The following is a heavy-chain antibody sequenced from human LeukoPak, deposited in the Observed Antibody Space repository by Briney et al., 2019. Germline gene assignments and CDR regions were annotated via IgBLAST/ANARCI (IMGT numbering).Heavy chain of an antibody. CDR1: GYTFTSYG. J-gene: IGHJ4*02. Sequence: EASVKVSCKASGYTFTSYGISWVRQAPGQGLEWMGWISAYNGNTNYAQKLQGRVTMTTDTSTSTAYMELRSLRSDDTAVYYWASGQWELSSDYWGQGTLVTVSS. CDR2: ISAYNGNT. V-gene: IGHV1-18*01. CDR3: ASGQWELSSDY. D-gene: IGHD1-26*01.